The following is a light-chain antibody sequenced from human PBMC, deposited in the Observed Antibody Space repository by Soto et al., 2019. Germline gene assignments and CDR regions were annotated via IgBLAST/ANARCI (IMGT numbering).Light chain of an antibody. V-gene: IGKV4-1*01. J-gene: IGKJ1*01. CDR2: WAS. Sequence: DIVMTQSPDSLAVSLGERATINCKSSQTVLYSANNRNYLTWYQQKPGQSPKLLIYWASTREVGVPDRFSGSGSGTDFTLTISSLQAEDVAVYYCQQCYTIPPTFGQGTKVEIK. CDR3: QQCYTIPPT. CDR1: QTVLYSANNRNY.